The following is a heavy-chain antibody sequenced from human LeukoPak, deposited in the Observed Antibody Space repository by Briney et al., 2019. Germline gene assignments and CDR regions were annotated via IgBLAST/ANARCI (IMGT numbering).Heavy chain of an antibody. Sequence: KPSETLSLTCTVSGDSISSHYWNWIRQPTGKGLEWIGYIYYSGSTNYNPSLKSRVTISVDTSKNQFSLKLSSVTAADTALYYCAREKMQGSSGYYSHFDYWGQGTLVTVSS. V-gene: IGHV4-59*11. CDR3: AREKMQGSSGYYSHFDY. D-gene: IGHD3-22*01. CDR1: GDSISSHY. J-gene: IGHJ4*02. CDR2: IYYSGST.